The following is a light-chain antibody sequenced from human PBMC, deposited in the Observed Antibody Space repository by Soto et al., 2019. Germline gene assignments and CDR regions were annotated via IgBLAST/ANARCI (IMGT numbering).Light chain of an antibody. CDR3: QQYNNWPG. CDR2: GAS. Sequence: EIGMTQSPATLSVSQGERATLSCRASQSVSSNLAWYQQKPGQAPRLLIYGASTRATGIPARFSGSGSGTEFTLSISSLQSEDFAVYYCQQYNNWPGFGQGTRLEI. J-gene: IGKJ5*01. V-gene: IGKV3-15*01. CDR1: QSVSSN.